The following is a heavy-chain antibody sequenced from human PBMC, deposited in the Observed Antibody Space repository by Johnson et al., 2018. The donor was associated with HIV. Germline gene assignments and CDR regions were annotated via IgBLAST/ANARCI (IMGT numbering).Heavy chain of an antibody. CDR1: GFTFSSYA. D-gene: IGHD6-6*01. CDR3: ARGGRKQLAWDACDI. Sequence: QMLLVESGGGVVQPGRSLRLSCAASGFTFSSYAMHWVRQAPGKGLEWVAVISYDGSNKYYADSVKGRFTISRDNSKNTLYLQMNSLRAEDTAVYYCARGGRKQLAWDACDIWGQGTMVTVSS. V-gene: IGHV3-30*04. CDR2: ISYDGSNK. J-gene: IGHJ3*02.